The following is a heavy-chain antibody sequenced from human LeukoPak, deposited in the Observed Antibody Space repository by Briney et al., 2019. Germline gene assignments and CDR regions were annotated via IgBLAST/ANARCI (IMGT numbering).Heavy chain of an antibody. D-gene: IGHD6-19*01. Sequence: ASVKVSCKASGYTLTSYDINWVRQATGQGLEWMGWMNPNSGNTGYAQKFRGRVTMTRNTSISTAYMELSSLRSEDTAVYYCARGRGSGWLNDYWGQGTLVTVSS. J-gene: IGHJ4*02. CDR1: GYTLTSYD. CDR3: ARGRGSGWLNDY. V-gene: IGHV1-8*01. CDR2: MNPNSGNT.